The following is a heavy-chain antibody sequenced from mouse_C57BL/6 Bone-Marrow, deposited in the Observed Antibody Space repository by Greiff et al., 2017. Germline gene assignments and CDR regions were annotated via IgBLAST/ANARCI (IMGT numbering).Heavy chain of an antibody. CDR3: TTIWDFDY. Sequence: EVKLMESGAELVRPGASVKLSCTASGFNIKDDYMHWVKQRPEQGLEWIGWIDPENGDTEYASKFQGKATITADTSSNTAYLQLSSLTSEDTAVYYCTTIWDFDYWGQGTTLTVSS. V-gene: IGHV14-4*01. CDR2: IDPENGDT. D-gene: IGHD4-1*01. CDR1: GFNIKDDY. J-gene: IGHJ2*01.